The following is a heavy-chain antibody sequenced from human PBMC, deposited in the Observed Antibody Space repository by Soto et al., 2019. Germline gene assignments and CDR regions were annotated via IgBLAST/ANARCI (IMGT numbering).Heavy chain of an antibody. CDR1: GFTFRSYT. CDR3: VRDHLWAFDY. Sequence: XXSLRLSFAASGFTFRSYTMHWVRQAPGKGLEWISYISNTESPISYADSVKGRFTISRDNTKDSLYLQMTSLRVEDTAVYYCVRDHLWAFDYWAQGTLVTVSS. CDR2: ISNTESPI. V-gene: IGHV3-48*01. D-gene: IGHD2-21*01. J-gene: IGHJ4*02.